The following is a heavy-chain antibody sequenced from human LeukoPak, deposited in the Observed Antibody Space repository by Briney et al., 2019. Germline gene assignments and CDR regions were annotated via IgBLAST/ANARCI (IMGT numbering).Heavy chain of an antibody. CDR1: GGSISSKTHF. V-gene: IGHV4-39*07. CDR3: ARDERVDFWSGGSWFDP. J-gene: IGHJ5*02. CDR2: IFYSGST. Sequence: KPSETLSLTCTVSGGSISSKTHFWGWIRQPPGKGLEWIGNIFYSGSTYYNPSLKSRVTISVDTSKNQFSLKLSSVTAADTAVYYCARDERVDFWSGGSWFDPWGRGILVTVSS. D-gene: IGHD3-3*01.